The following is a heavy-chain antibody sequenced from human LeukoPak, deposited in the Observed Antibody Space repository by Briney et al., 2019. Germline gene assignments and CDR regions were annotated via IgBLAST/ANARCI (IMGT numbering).Heavy chain of an antibody. CDR2: INTDGSTT. V-gene: IGHV3-74*01. D-gene: IGHD2-2*01. Sequence: GGSLRLSCAASGFTFSTYWMHWVRQAPGKGLVWVSRINTDGSTTTYADSVKGRFTISRDNAKNTPYLQMNSLRAEDTAVYFCARGAPADYWGQGTLVTVSS. CDR3: ARGAPADY. J-gene: IGHJ4*02. CDR1: GFTFSTYW.